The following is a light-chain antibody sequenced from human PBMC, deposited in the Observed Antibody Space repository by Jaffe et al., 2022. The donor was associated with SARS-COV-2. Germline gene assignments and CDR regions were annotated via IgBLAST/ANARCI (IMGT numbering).Light chain of an antibody. CDR3: GTWDTSLSAWV. CDR2: DNN. V-gene: IGLV1-51*01. J-gene: IGLJ3*02. Sequence: QSVLTQPPSVSAAPGQKVTISCSGTSSNIGNNYVSWYQQLPGTAPKLLIFDNNKRPSGIPDRFSASKSGTSATLGITRLQTRDEADYFCGTWDTSLSAWVFGGGTKLTVL. CDR1: SSNIGNNY.